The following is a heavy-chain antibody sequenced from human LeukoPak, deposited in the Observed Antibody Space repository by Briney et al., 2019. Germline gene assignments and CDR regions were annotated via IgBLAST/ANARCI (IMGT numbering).Heavy chain of an antibody. CDR3: ARGSGRYYYYGVDV. J-gene: IGHJ6*02. V-gene: IGHV4-59*01. D-gene: IGHD7-27*01. Sequence: PSETLSHTCTVSGGSIRSSYWSWIRQPPGKGLEWIGHIYYSGTTSGSTNYNPSLKSRVTISVDTSKDQFSLQVCSVTAADTAVYYCARGSGRYYYYGVDVWGQGTTVTVSS. CDR1: GGSIRSSY. CDR2: IYYSGTTSGST.